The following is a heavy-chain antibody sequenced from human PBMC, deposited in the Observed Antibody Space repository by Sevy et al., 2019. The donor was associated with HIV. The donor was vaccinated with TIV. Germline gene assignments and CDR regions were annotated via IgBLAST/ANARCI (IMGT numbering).Heavy chain of an antibody. CDR1: GFTFSSYA. Sequence: GGSLRLSCAASGFTFSSYAMHWVRQAPGKGLEWVAVISYDGSNKYYADSVKARFTISRDNSKNTLYLQMNSLRAEDTAVYYCARAWNFYYDSSGYYLDYWGQGTLVTVSS. CDR2: ISYDGSNK. CDR3: ARAWNFYYDSSGYYLDY. V-gene: IGHV3-30*04. J-gene: IGHJ4*02. D-gene: IGHD3-22*01.